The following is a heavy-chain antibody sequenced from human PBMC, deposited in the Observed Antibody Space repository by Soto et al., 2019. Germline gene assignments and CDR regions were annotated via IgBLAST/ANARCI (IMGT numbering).Heavy chain of an antibody. CDR2: IIPIFGTA. J-gene: IGHJ6*02. D-gene: IGHD3-22*01. V-gene: IGHV1-69*06. Sequence: SVKVSCKASGGTFSSYAISWVRQAPGQGLEWMGGIIPIFGTANYAQKFQGRVTITADKSTSTAYMELSSLRSEDTAVYYCARPYSSGFSYYGMDVWGQGTRVTFSS. CDR1: GGTFSSYA. CDR3: ARPYSSGFSYYGMDV.